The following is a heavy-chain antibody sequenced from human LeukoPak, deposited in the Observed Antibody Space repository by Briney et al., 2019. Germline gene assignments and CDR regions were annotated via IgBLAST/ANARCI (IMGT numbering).Heavy chain of an antibody. Sequence: KPSETLSLTCAVYGGSFSGYYWSWIRQPPGKGLEWIGYIYYSGSTYYNPSLKSRVTISVDTSKNQFSLKLSSVTAADTAVYYCASSLGSSSGSFFDYWGQGTLVTVSS. CDR1: GGSFSGYY. V-gene: IGHV4-59*12. J-gene: IGHJ4*02. CDR3: ASSLGSSSGSFFDY. CDR2: IYYSGST. D-gene: IGHD3-22*01.